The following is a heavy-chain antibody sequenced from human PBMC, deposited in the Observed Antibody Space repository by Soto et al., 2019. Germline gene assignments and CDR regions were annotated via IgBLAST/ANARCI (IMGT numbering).Heavy chain of an antibody. CDR1: DYSFTCYM. J-gene: IGHJ6*02. CDR2: IYHGDSET. D-gene: IGHD3-10*01. Sequence: PGASLMISCTGSDYSFTCYMIGGVRQMPRRRLELMGIIYHGDSETRYRPFLHGNVITSADKAISTAYLQWSSLKASDTAMYYCGRLHYYVSGSYYGMDVWGQGTTVTVYS. V-gene: IGHV5-51*01. CDR3: GRLHYYVSGSYYGMDV.